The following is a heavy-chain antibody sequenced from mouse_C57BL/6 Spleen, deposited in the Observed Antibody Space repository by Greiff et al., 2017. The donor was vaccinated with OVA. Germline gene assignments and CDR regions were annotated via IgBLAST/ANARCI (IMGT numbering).Heavy chain of an antibody. Sequence: EVQLQESGPELVKPGASVKIPCKASGYTFTDYNMDWVKQSHGKSLEWIGDINPNNGGTIYNQKFKGKATLTVDKSSSTAYMELRSLTSEDTAVYYCARSVHYLYAMDYWGQGTSVTVSS. V-gene: IGHV1-18*01. D-gene: IGHD1-2*01. CDR2: INPNNGGT. CDR3: ARSVHYLYAMDY. CDR1: GYTFTDYN. J-gene: IGHJ4*01.